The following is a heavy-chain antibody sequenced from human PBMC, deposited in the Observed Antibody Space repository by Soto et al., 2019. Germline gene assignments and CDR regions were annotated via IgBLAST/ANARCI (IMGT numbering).Heavy chain of an antibody. V-gene: IGHV3-9*01. CDR1: GFTFDDHA. CDR2: ISWKSDSE. Sequence: PGGSLRLSCEASGFTFDDHAMHWVRQRPGGGLEWVAGISWKSDSEGYADSVKHRFTISRENARNSMFLQMNSVTVGDTAVYYCARAYTGRLPRRADYYYALDVWGQGIMVTVSS. CDR3: ARAYTGRLPRRADYYYALDV. D-gene: IGHD2-15*01. J-gene: IGHJ6*02.